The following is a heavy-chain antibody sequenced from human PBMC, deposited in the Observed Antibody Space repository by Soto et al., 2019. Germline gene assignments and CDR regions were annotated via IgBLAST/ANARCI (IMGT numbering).Heavy chain of an antibody. CDR2: SSNSGTFA. CDR1: GFTFNEYY. CDR3: ARSGDNYNLLDY. V-gene: IGHV3-11*06. D-gene: IGHD1-1*01. J-gene: IGHJ4*02. Sequence: VRLSCAASGFTFNEYYMSWIRQAPGKGLEWISYSSNSGTFARYADSVKGRFSISRDNAKNSLYLQINSLRGDDTAIYYCARSGDNYNLLDYWGQGTPVTVSS.